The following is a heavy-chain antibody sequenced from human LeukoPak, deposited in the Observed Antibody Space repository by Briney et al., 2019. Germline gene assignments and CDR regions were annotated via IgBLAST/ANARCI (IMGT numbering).Heavy chain of an antibody. CDR3: ARASFGDPGYMDV. CDR1: GVSFSGYY. D-gene: IGHD2/OR15-2a*01. V-gene: IGHV4-59*13. Sequence: SETLSLTCAVYGVSFSGYYWSCLRQPRGEGLEGIGYIYYSGSTNYNPSIKSRVTISVDTSKNQFSLNLSCVTAEDTAVYYCARASFGDPGYMDVWGKGTTVTISS. CDR2: IYYSGST. J-gene: IGHJ6*03.